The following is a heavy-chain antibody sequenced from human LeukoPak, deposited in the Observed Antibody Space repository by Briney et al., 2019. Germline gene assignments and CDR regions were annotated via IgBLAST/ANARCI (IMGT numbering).Heavy chain of an antibody. CDR1: GGSISSYY. D-gene: IGHD6-19*01. CDR3: ARDRGWYRM. CDR2: IYYSGST. J-gene: IGHJ4*02. V-gene: IGHV4-59*01. Sequence: SETLSLTCTVSGGSISSYYWSWIRQPPGKGLEWIGYIYYSGSTNYNPSLKSRVTISVDTYKNQFSLKLSSVTAADTAVYYCARDRGWYRMWGQGTLVTVSS.